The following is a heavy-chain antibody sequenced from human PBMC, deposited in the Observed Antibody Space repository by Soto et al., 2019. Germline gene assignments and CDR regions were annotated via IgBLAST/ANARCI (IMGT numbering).Heavy chain of an antibody. CDR3: AREVRSASGRYCDY. CDR1: GGTMISYY. CDR2: IYYSGST. D-gene: IGHD6-19*01. Sequence: PSETLSLTCTVSGGTMISYYWSWIRQSPGKGLEWIAYIYYSGSTLYNPSLRNRATAFSDSPNNHFSLRQISTPAADTALYFCAREVRSASGRYCDYWGQGTRVTVSS. J-gene: IGHJ4*02. V-gene: IGHV4-59*01.